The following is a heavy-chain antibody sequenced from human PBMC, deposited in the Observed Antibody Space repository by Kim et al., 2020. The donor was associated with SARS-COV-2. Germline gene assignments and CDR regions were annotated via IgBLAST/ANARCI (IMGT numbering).Heavy chain of an antibody. J-gene: IGHJ4*02. CDR2: IYYSGST. Sequence: SETLSLTCTVSGGSISSSSYYWGWIRQPPGKGLEWIGSIYYSGSTYYNPSLKSRVTISVDTSKNQFSLKLSSVTAADTAVYYCARGMSGGSCSPFDYWGQGTLVGGSCSPFDYWGQGTLVTVSS. V-gene: IGHV4-39*01. D-gene: IGHD2-15*01. CDR3: ARGMSGGSCSPFDYWGQGTLVGGSCSPFDY. CDR1: GGSISSSSYY.